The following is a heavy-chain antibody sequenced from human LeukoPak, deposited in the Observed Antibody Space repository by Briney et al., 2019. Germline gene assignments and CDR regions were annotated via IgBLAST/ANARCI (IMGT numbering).Heavy chain of an antibody. J-gene: IGHJ3*02. CDR2: ISGSGGST. Sequence: PGGSLRLSCAASGFTFSSYSMNWVRQAPGKGLEWVSAISGSGGSTYYADSVKGRFTISRDNSKNTLYLQMNSLRAEDTAVYYCAKDSDGDYVRPSAFDIWGQGIMVTVSS. D-gene: IGHD4-17*01. CDR3: AKDSDGDYVRPSAFDI. V-gene: IGHV3-23*01. CDR1: GFTFSSYS.